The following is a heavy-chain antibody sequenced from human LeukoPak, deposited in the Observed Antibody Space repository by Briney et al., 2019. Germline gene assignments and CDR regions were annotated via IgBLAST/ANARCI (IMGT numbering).Heavy chain of an antibody. D-gene: IGHD3-10*01. CDR2: INWNGGST. Sequence: GGSLRLSCAASGFTFDDYGMSWVRQAPGKGLEWVSGINWNGGSTGYADSVKGRFTISRDNAKNSLYLQMNSLRAEDTALYHCASDLGPLYGSGSPNWFDPWGQGTLVTVSS. V-gene: IGHV3-20*01. CDR3: ASDLGPLYGSGSPNWFDP. J-gene: IGHJ5*02. CDR1: GFTFDDYG.